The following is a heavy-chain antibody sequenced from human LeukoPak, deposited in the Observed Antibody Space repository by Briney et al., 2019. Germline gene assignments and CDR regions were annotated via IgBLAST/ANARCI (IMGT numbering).Heavy chain of an antibody. Sequence: SETLSLTCPVSGGSISSYYWSWIRQPPGKGLEWIGYIYYSGSTNHNPSLKSRVTISVDTSKNQFSLKLSSVTAADTAVYYCARQVDWFDPWGQGTLVTVSS. V-gene: IGHV4-59*01. CDR3: ARQVDWFDP. J-gene: IGHJ5*02. CDR2: IYYSGST. CDR1: GGSISSYY.